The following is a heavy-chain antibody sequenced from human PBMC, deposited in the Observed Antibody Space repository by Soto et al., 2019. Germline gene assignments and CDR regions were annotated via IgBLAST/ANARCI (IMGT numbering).Heavy chain of an antibody. Sequence: CCAGSRFTVNIYGMHWVRKAPDKGLEWVALISYDGSNQYYADSVKGRFTISRDNSKNTLFLQMNSLRADDTAVYYCAKDQASGQGSFDSWGQGTLVTGSS. CDR3: AKDQASGQGSFDS. V-gene: IGHV3-30*18. J-gene: IGHJ4*02. CDR2: ISYDGSNQ. CDR1: RFTVNIYG.